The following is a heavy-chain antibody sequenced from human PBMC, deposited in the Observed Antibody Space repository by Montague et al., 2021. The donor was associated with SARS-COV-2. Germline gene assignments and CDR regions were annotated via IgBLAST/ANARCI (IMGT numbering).Heavy chain of an antibody. CDR3: ARHVRSLMVRGPDFDY. Sequence: SETLSLTCTVSGGSISSSSYYWGWIRQPPGKGLERIGSIYYSGTTYYNPSLKSRVTISVDTSKNQFSLKLSSVTAADTAVYYCARHVRSLMVRGPDFDYWGQGTLVTGSP. CDR1: GGSISSSSYY. CDR2: IYYSGTT. V-gene: IGHV4-39*01. J-gene: IGHJ4*02. D-gene: IGHD3-10*01.